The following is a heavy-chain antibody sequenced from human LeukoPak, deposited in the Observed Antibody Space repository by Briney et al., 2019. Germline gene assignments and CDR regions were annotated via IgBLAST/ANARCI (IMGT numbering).Heavy chain of an antibody. D-gene: IGHD3-10*02. CDR1: GFTFSTYE. J-gene: IGHJ4*02. Sequence: GGSLRLSCAASGFTFSTYEMNWVRQAPGKGLEWVSYISSSGRTIYYADSVKGRFTISRDNAKNSLYLQMNSLRAEDTAVYYCARSSSHVIDYWGQGTLVTVSS. CDR3: ARSSSHVIDY. V-gene: IGHV3-48*03. CDR2: ISSSGRTI.